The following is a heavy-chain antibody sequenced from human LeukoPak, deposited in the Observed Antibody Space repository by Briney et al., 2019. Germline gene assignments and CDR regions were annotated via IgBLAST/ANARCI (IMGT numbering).Heavy chain of an antibody. CDR2: IYYSGST. V-gene: IGHV4-59*01. CDR1: GTSMRSEY. CDR3: GKGSGWYKY. J-gene: IGHJ4*01. Sequence: SETLSLTCTVSGTSMRSEYWSWIRQPPGKGLEWIANIYYSGSTNYNPSLKSRVTILIDTSKNQFSLKLSSVTAADTAVYYCGKGSGWYKYWGHGTLVTVSS. D-gene: IGHD6-19*01.